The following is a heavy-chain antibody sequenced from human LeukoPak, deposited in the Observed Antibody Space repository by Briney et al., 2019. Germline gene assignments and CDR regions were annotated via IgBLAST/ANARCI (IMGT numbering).Heavy chain of an antibody. CDR1: GGTFSSYA. V-gene: IGHV1-69*01. J-gene: IGHJ5*02. CDR3: ARDLLQEVVVVPAAILGWFDP. CDR2: IIPIFGTA. D-gene: IGHD2-2*02. Sequence: ASVKVSCKASGGTFSSYAISWVRQAPGQGLEWMGGIIPIFGTANYAKKFQGRVTITADESTSTACMELSSLRSEDTAVYYCARDLLQEVVVVPAAILGWFDPWGQGTLVTVSS.